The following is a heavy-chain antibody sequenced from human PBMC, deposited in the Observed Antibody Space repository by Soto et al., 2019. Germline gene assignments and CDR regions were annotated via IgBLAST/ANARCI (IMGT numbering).Heavy chain of an antibody. J-gene: IGHJ6*02. CDR2: IYPGDSDT. Sequence: GESMKISCKGSGYSFTSYWIGWVRQMPGKGLEWMGIIYPGDSDTRYSPSFQGQVTISADKSISTAYLQWSSLKASDTAMYYCARRRRSSIPYYYYGMDVWGQGTTVTVS. CDR3: ARRRRSSIPYYYYGMDV. D-gene: IGHD6-13*01. CDR1: GYSFTSYW. V-gene: IGHV5-51*01.